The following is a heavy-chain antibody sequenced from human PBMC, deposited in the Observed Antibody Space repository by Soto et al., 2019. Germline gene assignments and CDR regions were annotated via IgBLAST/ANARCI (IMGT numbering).Heavy chain of an antibody. V-gene: IGHV4-34*01. CDR2: INHSGST. J-gene: IGHJ4*02. D-gene: IGHD2-2*01. CDR3: ARGILPTYYFDY. Sequence: SETLSLTCAVYGGSFSGYYWSWIRQPPGKGLEWIGEINHSGSTNYNPSLKSRVTISVDTSKNQFSLKLSSVTAADTAVYYCARGILPTYYFDYWGQGTLVTVSS. CDR1: GGSFSGYY.